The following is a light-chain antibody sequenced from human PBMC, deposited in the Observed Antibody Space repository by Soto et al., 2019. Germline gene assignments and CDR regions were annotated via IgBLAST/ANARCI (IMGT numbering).Light chain of an antibody. Sequence: EIVLTQSPGTLSLSPGERATLSCRASQSLTNNYLAWYQQMPGQAPSLLIYGASSRATGIPDRFSGSGSGTEFTLTISRLEPEDFAVYYCHHYDTSPPWTFGQGTKVEIK. CDR1: QSLTNNY. CDR2: GAS. J-gene: IGKJ1*01. CDR3: HHYDTSPPWT. V-gene: IGKV3-20*01.